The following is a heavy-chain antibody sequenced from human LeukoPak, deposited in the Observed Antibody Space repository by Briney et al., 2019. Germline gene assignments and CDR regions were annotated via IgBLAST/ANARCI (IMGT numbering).Heavy chain of an antibody. J-gene: IGHJ4*02. V-gene: IGHV3-21*01. D-gene: IGHD3-10*01. CDR2: ISSSSSYI. CDR1: GFTFSSYS. Sequence: GESLRPSCAASGFTFSSYSMNWVRQAPGKGLEWVSSISSSSSYIYYADSVKGRFTISRDNAKNSLYLQMNSLRAEDTAVYYCAVHYGSGSYHYWGQGTLVTVSS. CDR3: AVHYGSGSYHY.